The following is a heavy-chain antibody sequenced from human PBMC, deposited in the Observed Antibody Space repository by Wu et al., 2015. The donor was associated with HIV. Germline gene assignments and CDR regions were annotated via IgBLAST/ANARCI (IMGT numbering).Heavy chain of an antibody. CDR3: ARERVDYDSAGYRAHRGYYFDY. Sequence: QVQLEQSGAEVKKPGASVKVSCKTSGYTFGVVDINWVRQAPGQGPEWLGVINPRTDSTTYAQSFEARLTIARDTSKNTIYMQLSGLKSDDTAKYFCARERVDYDSAGYRAHRGYYFDYWGQGTLVIVSS. V-gene: IGHV1-46*01. D-gene: IGHD3-22*01. J-gene: IGHJ4*02. CDR1: GYTFGVVD. CDR2: INPRTDST.